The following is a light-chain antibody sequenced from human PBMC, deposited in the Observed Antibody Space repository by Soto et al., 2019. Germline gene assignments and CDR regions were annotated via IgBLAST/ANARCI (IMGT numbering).Light chain of an antibody. V-gene: IGKV1-9*01. CDR1: QGISSY. Sequence: IQLTQSPSSLSASVGDRVTITCRASQGISSYLAWYQQKPGKAPKLLIYAASTLQSGVPSRFSGSGSGTDFTLTISSLQSEDFATHYCQQANSFPITFGQGTRLEIK. CDR2: AAS. J-gene: IGKJ5*01. CDR3: QQANSFPIT.